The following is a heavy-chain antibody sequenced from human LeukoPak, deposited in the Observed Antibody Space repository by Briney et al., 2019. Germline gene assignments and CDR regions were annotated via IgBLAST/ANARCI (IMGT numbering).Heavy chain of an antibody. CDR2: INHSGST. CDR1: GASISSYY. CDR3: ARVFYDSSGYYYITYYFDY. D-gene: IGHD3-22*01. V-gene: IGHV4-34*01. J-gene: IGHJ4*02. Sequence: SETLSLTCTVSGASISSYYWSWIRQPPGKGLEWIGEINHSGSTNYNPSLKSRVTISVDTSKNQFSLKLSSVTAADTAVYYCARVFYDSSGYYYITYYFDYWGQGTLVTVSS.